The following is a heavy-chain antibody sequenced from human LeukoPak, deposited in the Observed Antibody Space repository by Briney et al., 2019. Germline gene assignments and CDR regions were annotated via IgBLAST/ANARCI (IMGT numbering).Heavy chain of an antibody. CDR3: ARDYDSSGPYYYYYGMDV. CDR2: IYYSGST. D-gene: IGHD3-22*01. CDR1: GGSISSGGSY. J-gene: IGHJ6*02. Sequence: SQTLSLTCTVSGGSISSGGSYWSWIRQHPGKGLEWIGYIYYSGSTYYNPSLKSRVTISVDTSKNQFSLKLSSVTAADTAVYYCARDYDSSGPYYYYYGMDVWGQGTTVTVSS. V-gene: IGHV4-31*03.